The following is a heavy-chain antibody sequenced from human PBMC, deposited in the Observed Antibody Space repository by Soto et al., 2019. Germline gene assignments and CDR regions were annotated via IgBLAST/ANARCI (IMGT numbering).Heavy chain of an antibody. CDR1: GYTFTSYG. CDR2: ISAYNGNT. Sequence: ASVKVSCKASGYTFTSYGISWVRQAPGQGLEWMGWISAYNGNTNYAQKLQGRVTMTTDTSTSTAYMELRSLRSDDTAVYYCAREGGVAVPAARFNYYYYYMDVWGKGTTVTVSS. D-gene: IGHD2-2*01. CDR3: AREGGVAVPAARFNYYYYYMDV. J-gene: IGHJ6*03. V-gene: IGHV1-18*01.